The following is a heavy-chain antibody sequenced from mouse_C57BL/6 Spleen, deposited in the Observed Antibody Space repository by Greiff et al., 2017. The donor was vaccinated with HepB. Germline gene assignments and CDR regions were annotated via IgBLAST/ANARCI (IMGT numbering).Heavy chain of an antibody. CDR1: GYSFTSYY. Sequence: QVHVKQSGPELVKPGASVKISCKASGYSFTSYYIHWVKQRPGQGLEWIGWIYPGSGNTKYNEKFKGKATLTADTSSSTAYMQLSSLTSEDSAVYYCARGPTYGNYEDYWGQGTTLTVSS. V-gene: IGHV1-66*01. CDR3: ARGPTYGNYEDY. J-gene: IGHJ2*01. D-gene: IGHD2-1*01. CDR2: IYPGSGNT.